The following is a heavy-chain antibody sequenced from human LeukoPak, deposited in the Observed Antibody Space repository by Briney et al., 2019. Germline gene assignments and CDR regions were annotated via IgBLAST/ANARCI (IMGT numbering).Heavy chain of an antibody. Sequence: SQTLSLTCTVSGGSISSGSYYWSWIRQPAGKGLEWIGRIYTSGSTNYNPSLKSRVTISVDTSKNQFSLKLSSVTAADTAVYYCARGYCSGGSCYRDYYYYYMDVWGKGTTVTISS. D-gene: IGHD2-15*01. J-gene: IGHJ6*03. CDR1: GGSISSGSYY. CDR2: IYTSGST. V-gene: IGHV4-61*02. CDR3: ARGYCSGGSCYRDYYYYYMDV.